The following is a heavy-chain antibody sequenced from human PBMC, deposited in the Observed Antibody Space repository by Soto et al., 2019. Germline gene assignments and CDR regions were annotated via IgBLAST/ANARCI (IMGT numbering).Heavy chain of an antibody. CDR1: GFTFSSYG. J-gene: IGHJ4*02. V-gene: IGHV3-30*18. Sequence: QVQLVESGGGVVQPGRSLRLSCAASGFTFSSYGMHWVRQAPGKGLEWVAVISYEGSNKYYADSVKGRFTISRDNSKNTLYLQMDSLRAEDTAVYSCVKDWAASGPHYFDYWGQGTLVTVSS. CDR3: VKDWAASGPHYFDY. CDR2: ISYEGSNK. D-gene: IGHD2-15*01.